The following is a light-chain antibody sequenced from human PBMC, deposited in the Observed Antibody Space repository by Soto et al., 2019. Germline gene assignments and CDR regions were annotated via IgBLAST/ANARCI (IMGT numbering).Light chain of an antibody. J-gene: IGLJ1*01. CDR2: EVS. V-gene: IGLV2-14*01. CDR3: SSYTSSSTYV. CDR1: SSDVGGYNY. Sequence: QSPLTQPACVSGSPGHSITISCTGTSSDVGGYNYVSWYQQHPGKAPKLMIYEVSNRPSGVSNRFSGSKSGNTASLTISGLQAEDEADYYCSSYTSSSTYVFGTGTKVTVL.